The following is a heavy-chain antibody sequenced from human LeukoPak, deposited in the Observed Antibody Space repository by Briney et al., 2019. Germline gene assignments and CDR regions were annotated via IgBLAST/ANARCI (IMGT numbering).Heavy chain of an antibody. CDR1: GFTFDDYA. Sequence: GGSLRLSCAASGFTFDDYAMHWVRQAPGKGLEWVSGISWNSGSIGYADSVKGRFTISRDNSKNTLYLQMNSLRAEDTAVYYCARDRDNDYVQEKLGYWGQGTLVTVSS. D-gene: IGHD3-16*01. V-gene: IGHV3-9*01. CDR2: ISWNSGSI. CDR3: ARDRDNDYVQEKLGY. J-gene: IGHJ4*02.